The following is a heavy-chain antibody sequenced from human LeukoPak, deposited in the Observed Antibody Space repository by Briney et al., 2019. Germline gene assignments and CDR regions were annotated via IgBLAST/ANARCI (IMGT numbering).Heavy chain of an antibody. J-gene: IGHJ4*02. D-gene: IGHD3-22*01. CDR3: AKGSYYDSSGSFYFDY. Sequence: GGSLRLSCAASGFTFSSYAMSWVRQAPAKGLEWVSGISGSGDNTYYADSVKGRFTISRDNSKNTLYVQVNSLGTEDPAAYYCAKGSYYDSSGSFYFDYWGQGTLVTVSS. CDR2: ISGSGDNT. CDR1: GFTFSSYA. V-gene: IGHV3-23*01.